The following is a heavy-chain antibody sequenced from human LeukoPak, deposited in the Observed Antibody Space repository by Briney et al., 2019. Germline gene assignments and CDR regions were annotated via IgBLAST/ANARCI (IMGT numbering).Heavy chain of an antibody. D-gene: IGHD4-17*01. V-gene: IGHV4-30-2*01. Sequence: SQTLSLTCVVSGDSISSGAYSWSWIRQPPGKGLEWIGYIFHTGSTFYNPSLKSRLTISVDNSKSQFSLRLSSVTAADTAVYYCVRELVQDYGDPQPWGQGTLVTVSS. CDR3: VRELVQDYGDPQP. CDR2: IFHTGST. J-gene: IGHJ5*02. CDR1: GDSISSGAYS.